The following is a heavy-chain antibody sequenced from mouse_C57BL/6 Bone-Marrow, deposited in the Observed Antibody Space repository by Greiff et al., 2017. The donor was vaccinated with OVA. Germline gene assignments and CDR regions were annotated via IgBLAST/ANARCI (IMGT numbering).Heavy chain of an antibody. V-gene: IGHV14-2*01. Sequence: EVKLEESGAELVKPGASVKLSCTASGFNIKDYYMHWVKQRTEQGLEWIGRIDPEDGETKYAPKFQGKATITADTSSNTAYLQLSSLTSEDTAVYYCARTVATRYYYAMDYWGQGTSVTVSS. CDR1: GFNIKDYY. J-gene: IGHJ4*01. D-gene: IGHD1-1*02. CDR3: ARTVATRYYYAMDY. CDR2: IDPEDGET.